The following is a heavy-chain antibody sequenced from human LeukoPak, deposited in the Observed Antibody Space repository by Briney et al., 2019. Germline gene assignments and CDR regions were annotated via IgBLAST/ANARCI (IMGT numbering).Heavy chain of an antibody. CDR3: AREGKLTGYFGGLGFNY. D-gene: IGHD3-22*01. J-gene: IGHJ4*02. CDR2: IYYSGST. Sequence: PSETLSLTCTVSGGSISSSSYYWGWIRQPPGKGLEWIGSIYYSGSTYYNPSLKSRVTISVDTSKNQFSLKLSSVTAADTAVYYCAREGKLTGYFGGLGFNYWGQGTLVTVSS. V-gene: IGHV4-39*07. CDR1: GGSISSSSYY.